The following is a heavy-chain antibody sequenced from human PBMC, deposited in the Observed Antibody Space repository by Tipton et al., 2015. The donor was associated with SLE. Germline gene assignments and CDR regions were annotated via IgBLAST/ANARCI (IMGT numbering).Heavy chain of an antibody. Sequence: LRLSCTVSGGSISWSSYYWDWIRQPPGKGLEWIGSIYSSGSPYYNASLKSRVTISVDRSKNQFSLRLSSVTAADTAVYYCARPREYDFDSSGYQHFDYWGQGTLVTVSS. CDR2: IYSSGSP. CDR1: GGSISWSSYY. D-gene: IGHD3-22*01. J-gene: IGHJ4*02. V-gene: IGHV4-39*07. CDR3: ARPREYDFDSSGYQHFDY.